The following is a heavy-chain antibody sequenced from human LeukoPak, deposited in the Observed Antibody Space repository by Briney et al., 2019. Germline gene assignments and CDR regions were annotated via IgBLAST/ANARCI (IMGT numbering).Heavy chain of an antibody. CDR2: ISSSGSTI. CDR3: ARGGSGLYDILTGQEFDY. Sequence: PGASLRLSCAASGFTFSSYAMSWVRQAPGKGLEWVSYISSSGSTIYYADSVKGRFTISRDNAKNSLYLQMNSLRAEDTAVYYCARGGSGLYDILTGQEFDYWGQGTLVTVSS. D-gene: IGHD3-9*01. CDR1: GFTFSSYA. J-gene: IGHJ4*02. V-gene: IGHV3-48*03.